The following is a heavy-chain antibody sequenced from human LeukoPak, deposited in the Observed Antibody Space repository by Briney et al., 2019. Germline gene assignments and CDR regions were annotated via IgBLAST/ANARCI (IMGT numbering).Heavy chain of an antibody. J-gene: IGHJ4*02. Sequence: PGGSLRLSCAASGFTVSSSSMSWVRQAPGKGLEWVSPFYNSDNTHHADSVKGRFSISRDNSKNTLYLQMNSLRVEDTAVYYCARGISGYSGYDYWGQGTLVTVSS. V-gene: IGHV3-66*01. CDR3: ARGISGYSGYDY. CDR2: FYNSDNT. D-gene: IGHD5-12*01. CDR1: GFTVSSSS.